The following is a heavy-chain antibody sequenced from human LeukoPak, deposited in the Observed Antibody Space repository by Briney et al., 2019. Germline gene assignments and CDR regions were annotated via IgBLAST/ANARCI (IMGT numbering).Heavy chain of an antibody. CDR1: GFTFSSYA. V-gene: IGHV3-23*01. Sequence: GGSLRLSCAASGFTFSSYAMSWVRQAPGKGLEWVSAISGSGGSTYYAGSVKGRFTISRDNSKNMLYLQMNSLRAEDTAVYYCAKGSSVVSVDYWGQGTLVTVSS. CDR2: ISGSGGST. D-gene: IGHD4-23*01. CDR3: AKGSSVVSVDY. J-gene: IGHJ4*02.